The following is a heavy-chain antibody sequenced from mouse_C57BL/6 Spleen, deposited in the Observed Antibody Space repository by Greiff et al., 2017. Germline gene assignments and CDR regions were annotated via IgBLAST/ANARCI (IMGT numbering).Heavy chain of an antibody. D-gene: IGHD2-5*01. V-gene: IGHV8-12*01. CDR3: ARIEGLDYSNYYFDY. J-gene: IGHJ2*01. Sequence: QVTLKVSGPGILQSSQTLSLTCSFSGFSLSTSGMGVSWIRQPSGKGLEWLAHIYWDDDKRYNPSLKSRPTISKDTSRNQVFLKITVVDAADTATYYCARIEGLDYSNYYFDYWGQGTTLTVSS. CDR2: IYWDDDK. CDR1: GFSLSTSGMG.